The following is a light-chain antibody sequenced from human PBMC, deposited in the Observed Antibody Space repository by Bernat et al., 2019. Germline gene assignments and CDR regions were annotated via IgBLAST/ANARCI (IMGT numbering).Light chain of an antibody. CDR3: QQYGSSLLT. CDR1: QSVSTGY. V-gene: IGKV3-20*01. J-gene: IGKJ4*01. Sequence: EIVLTQSPGTLSLSPGERATLSCRASQSVSTGYLAWYQQKPGQPPRLLIYGASSRATGIPDRFSASGSGTDFTFTISRLEPEDFAVYYCQQYGSSLLTFGGGTKVEIK. CDR2: GAS.